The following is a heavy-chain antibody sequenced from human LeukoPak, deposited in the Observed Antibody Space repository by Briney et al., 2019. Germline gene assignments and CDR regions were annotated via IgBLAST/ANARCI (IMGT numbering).Heavy chain of an antibody. CDR2: IYYSGST. J-gene: IGHJ3*02. CDR3: AREIRLDYYDSSGYYYRDAFDI. V-gene: IGHV4-59*01. Sequence: SETLSLTCTVSGGSISSYYWSWIRQPPGKGLEWIGYIYYSGSTNYNPSLKSRVTISVDTSKNQFSLKLSSVTAADTAVYYCAREIRLDYYDSSGYYYRDAFDIWGQGTMVTVSS. CDR1: GGSISSYY. D-gene: IGHD3-22*01.